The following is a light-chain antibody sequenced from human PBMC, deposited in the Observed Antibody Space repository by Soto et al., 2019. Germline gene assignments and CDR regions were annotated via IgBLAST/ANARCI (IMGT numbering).Light chain of an antibody. CDR2: DAS. Sequence: ENVLTQSPATLSLSPGERATLSCRASQSVSSNLAWYQQKPGQAPRLLIFDASNRATGIPVRFSGSGSGTDFTLTISSLQPEDFAVYYCHQRSNWPPAFCGGTKVEIK. V-gene: IGKV3-11*01. J-gene: IGKJ4*01. CDR3: HQRSNWPPA. CDR1: QSVSSN.